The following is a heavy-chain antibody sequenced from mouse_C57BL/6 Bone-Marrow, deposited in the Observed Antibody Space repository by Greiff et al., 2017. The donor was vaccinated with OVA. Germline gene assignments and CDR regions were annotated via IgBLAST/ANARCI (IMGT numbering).Heavy chain of an antibody. V-gene: IGHV1-81*01. D-gene: IGHD2-3*01. Sequence: QLQQSGAELARPGASVKLSCKASGYTFTSYGISWVKQRTGQGLEWIGEIYPRSGNTYYNEKFKGKATLTADKSSSTAYMELRSLTSEDSAVYFCARGDGYYDFDYWGQGTTLTVSS. CDR1: GYTFTSYG. CDR2: IYPRSGNT. CDR3: ARGDGYYDFDY. J-gene: IGHJ2*01.